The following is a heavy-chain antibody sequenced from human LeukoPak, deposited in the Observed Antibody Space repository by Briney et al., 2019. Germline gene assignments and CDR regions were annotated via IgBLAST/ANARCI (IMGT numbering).Heavy chain of an antibody. Sequence: ASVKVSCKASGYTFTSYDINWVRQATGQGLEWMGWMNPNSGNTGYAQKFQGRVTMTRNTSISTAYMELSSLRSEDTAVYYCARGPMVRGVPNWFDPWGQGTLVTVSS. CDR1: GYTFTSYD. CDR2: MNPNSGNT. V-gene: IGHV1-8*01. J-gene: IGHJ5*02. D-gene: IGHD3-10*01. CDR3: ARGPMVRGVPNWFDP.